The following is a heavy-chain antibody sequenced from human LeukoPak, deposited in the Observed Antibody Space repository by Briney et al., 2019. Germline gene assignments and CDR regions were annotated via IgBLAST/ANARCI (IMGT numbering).Heavy chain of an antibody. CDR3: AGDSGGYCSGGSCYSDY. Sequence: SXTXSLTCTVSGGSISSGDYYWSWIRLPRGKGLEWIGYIYYSGSTYENRAGKSRFTITVETAKNTFSLKLSSVTAADTAVYYCAGDSGGYCSGGSCYSDYWGQGTLVTVSS. CDR2: IYYSGST. D-gene: IGHD2-15*01. J-gene: IGHJ4*02. CDR1: GGSISSGDYY. V-gene: IGHV4-30-4*08.